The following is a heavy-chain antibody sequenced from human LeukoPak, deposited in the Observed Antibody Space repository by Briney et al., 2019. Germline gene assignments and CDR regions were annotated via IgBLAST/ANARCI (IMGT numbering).Heavy chain of an antibody. CDR2: VIRDGSFT. V-gene: IGHV3-74*01. Sequence: GGSLRLSCAASGFTFRSYWMHWVRQAPGKGLEWVSRVIRDGSFTNYADSVTGRFTISRDNAKNTLYLHMSSLRAEDTAVYFCVRDGDDFNFDYWGQGSLVTVSS. D-gene: IGHD5-24*01. J-gene: IGHJ4*02. CDR3: VRDGDDFNFDY. CDR1: GFTFRSYW.